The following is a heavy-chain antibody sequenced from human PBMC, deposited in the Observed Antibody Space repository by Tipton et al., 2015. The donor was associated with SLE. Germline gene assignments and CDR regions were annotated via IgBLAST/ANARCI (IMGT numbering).Heavy chain of an antibody. J-gene: IGHJ3*02. Sequence: TLSLTCTVSGGSISSGSYYWSWIRQPAGKGLEWIGHIYTSGSTNYNPSLKSRVTISVDTSKNQFSLKLGSVTAADTAVYYCARPMVIAIQGGAFDIWGQGTMVTVSS. CDR1: GGSISSGSYY. D-gene: IGHD2-21*01. CDR3: ARPMVIAIQGGAFDI. CDR2: IYTSGST. V-gene: IGHV4-61*09.